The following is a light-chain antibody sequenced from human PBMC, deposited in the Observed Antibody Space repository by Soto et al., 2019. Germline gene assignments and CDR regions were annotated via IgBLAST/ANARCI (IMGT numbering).Light chain of an antibody. V-gene: IGKV3-20*01. Sequence: EIVLTQSPGTLSLSPGERATLSCMASQRVSSSYLAWYQQKPGQAPRLLIYGASSRATGIPDRFSGSGSGTDFTLTISRLEPEDFAVYYCQQYGSSPPTFGQGTRLEIK. CDR1: QRVSSSY. J-gene: IGKJ5*01. CDR2: GAS. CDR3: QQYGSSPPT.